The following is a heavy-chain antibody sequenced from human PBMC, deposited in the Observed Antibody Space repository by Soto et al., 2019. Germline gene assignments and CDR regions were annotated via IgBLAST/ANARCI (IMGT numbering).Heavy chain of an antibody. Sequence: QVQLVQSGAEVKKPGSSVKVSCKASGGTLSSYISWVRQAPGQGLEWMGRIIPILGIANYAQKFQGRVTITADKSTSTAYMELSSLRSEDTAVYYCARLLYYDSSGYPVDYWGQGTLVTVSS. CDR1: GGTLSSY. V-gene: IGHV1-69*02. CDR3: ARLLYYDSSGYPVDY. D-gene: IGHD3-22*01. CDR2: IIPILGIA. J-gene: IGHJ4*02.